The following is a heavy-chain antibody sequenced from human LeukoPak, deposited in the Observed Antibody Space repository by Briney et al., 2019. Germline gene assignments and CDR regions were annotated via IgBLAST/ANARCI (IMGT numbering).Heavy chain of an antibody. CDR1: GYTFTSYG. Sequence: GASVKVSCKASGYTFTSYGISWVRQAPGQGLEWMGWISAYNGNTNYAQKLQGRVTMTTDTSTSTAYMELRSLRSDDTAVYYCARDYENYGYNWFDPWGQGTLVTVSS. J-gene: IGHJ5*02. CDR3: ARDYENYGYNWFDP. V-gene: IGHV1-18*01. CDR2: ISAYNGNT. D-gene: IGHD4-17*01.